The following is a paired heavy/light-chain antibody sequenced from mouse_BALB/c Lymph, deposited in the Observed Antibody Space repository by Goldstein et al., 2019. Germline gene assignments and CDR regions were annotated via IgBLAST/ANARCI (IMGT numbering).Heavy chain of an antibody. D-gene: IGHD2-4*01. CDR2: ISSGGSYT. V-gene: IGHV5-9-1*01. Sequence: EVMLVESGGGLVKPGGSLKLSCAASGFTFSSYAMSWVRQTPEKRLEWVATISSGGSYTYYPDSVKGRFTISRDNAKNTLYLQMSSLRSEDTAMYYCARHPGSTMIHYAMDYWGQGTSVTVSS. J-gene: IGHJ4*01. CDR3: ARHPGSTMIHYAMDY. CDR1: GFTFSSYA.
Light chain of an antibody. CDR3: QQHYSTPLT. J-gene: IGKJ5*01. V-gene: IGKV8-24*01. CDR2: FAS. CDR1: QSLLNSSNQKNY. Sequence: DIVMTQSPSSLAMSVGQKVTMSCKSSQSLLNSSNQKNYLAWYQQKPGQSPKLLVYFASTRESGVPDRFIGSGSGTDFTLTISSVQAEDLADYFCQQHYSTPLTFGAGTKLELK.